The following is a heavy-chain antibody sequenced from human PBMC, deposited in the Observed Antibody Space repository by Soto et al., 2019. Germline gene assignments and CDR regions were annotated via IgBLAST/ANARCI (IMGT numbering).Heavy chain of an antibody. J-gene: IGHJ4*02. CDR1: GGSISSGDCY. D-gene: IGHD5-12*01. Sequence: PSETLSLTCTVSGGSISSGDCYWSWIRQPPGKGLEWIGYIYYSGSTYYNPSLKSRVTISVDTSKNQFSLKLSSVTAADTAVYYCARWLGYGPHFDYWGQGTLVTVSS. CDR2: IYYSGST. V-gene: IGHV4-30-4*01. CDR3: ARWLGYGPHFDY.